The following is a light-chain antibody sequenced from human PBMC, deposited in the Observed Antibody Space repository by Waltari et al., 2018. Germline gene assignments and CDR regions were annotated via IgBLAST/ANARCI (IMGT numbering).Light chain of an antibody. CDR3: QQYDNLPSYT. V-gene: IGKV1-33*01. J-gene: IGKJ2*01. Sequence: DIQMTQSPSSLSASVGARVTITCQASQDISNHLNWYQQKPGKAPKLLIYEASNLETGVPSRFSGSGSGTDFTFTISSLQPEDIATYYCQQYDNLPSYTFGQGTKLEIK. CDR1: QDISNH. CDR2: EAS.